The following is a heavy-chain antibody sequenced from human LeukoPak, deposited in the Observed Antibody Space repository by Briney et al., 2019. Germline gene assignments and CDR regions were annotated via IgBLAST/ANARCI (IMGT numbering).Heavy chain of an antibody. CDR2: IYHSGST. J-gene: IGHJ4*02. V-gene: IGHV4-38-2*02. CDR3: ARDGNYYGSGNPFDY. Sequence: SETLSLTCAVSGYSISSGYYWGWIRQPPGKGLEWIGSIYHSGSTYYNPSLKSRVTISVDTSKNQFSLKLSSVTAADTAVYYCARDGNYYGSGNPFDYWGRGTLVTVSS. CDR1: GYSISSGYY. D-gene: IGHD3-10*01.